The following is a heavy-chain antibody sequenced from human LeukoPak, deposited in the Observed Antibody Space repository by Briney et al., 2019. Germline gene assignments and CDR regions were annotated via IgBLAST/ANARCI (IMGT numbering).Heavy chain of an antibody. CDR3: AREADYYDSSGRVNAFDI. CDR1: GGSFSGYY. Sequence: PSETLSLTCAVYGGSFSGYYWSWIRQPPGKGLEWIGEINHSGSTNYNPSLKSRVTISVDTSKNQFSLKLSSVTAADTAVYYCAREADYYDSSGRVNAFDIWGQGTMVTVSS. V-gene: IGHV4-34*01. J-gene: IGHJ3*02. D-gene: IGHD3-22*01. CDR2: INHSGST.